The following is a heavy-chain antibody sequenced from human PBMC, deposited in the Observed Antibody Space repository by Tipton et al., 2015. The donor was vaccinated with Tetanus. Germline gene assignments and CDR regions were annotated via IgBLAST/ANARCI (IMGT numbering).Heavy chain of an antibody. CDR2: IRSKANSYAT. V-gene: IGHV3-73*01. CDR3: TRHPSTYYYGSGSYPAAFDI. D-gene: IGHD3-10*01. Sequence: SLRLSCAASGFTFSGSAMHWVRQASGKGLEWVGRIRSKANSYATAYAASVKGRFTISRDDSKNTAYLQMNSLKTEDTAVYYCTRHPSTYYYGSGSYPAAFDIWGQGTMVTVSS. CDR1: GFTFSGSA. J-gene: IGHJ3*02.